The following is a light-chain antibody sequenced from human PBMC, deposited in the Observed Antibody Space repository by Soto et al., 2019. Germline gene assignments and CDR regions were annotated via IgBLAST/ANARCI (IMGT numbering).Light chain of an antibody. J-gene: IGLJ2*01. CDR3: QSYDSSLSVVV. Sequence: QSVLTQPPSVSGAPGQRVTISCTGSSSNIGAGYGVHWYQQLPGTAPKLLIYANSNRPSGVPDRFSGSKSGTSASLAITGLQAEHEADYYCQSYDSSLSVVVFGGGTKLTVL. CDR1: SSNIGAGYG. CDR2: ANS. V-gene: IGLV1-40*01.